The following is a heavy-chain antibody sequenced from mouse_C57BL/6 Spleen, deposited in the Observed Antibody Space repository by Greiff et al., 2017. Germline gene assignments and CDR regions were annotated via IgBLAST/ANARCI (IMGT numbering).Heavy chain of an antibody. J-gene: IGHJ2*01. CDR1: GYTFTSYW. Sequence: QVQLQQPGAELVKPGASVKLSCKASGYTFTSYWMHWVKQRPGQGLEWIGMIHPNSGSTNYNAKFKSKATLTVDNSSSTAYMQLSSLTSEDSAVYYCARSLVTTVFDYGGQGTTLTVSS. CDR3: ARSLVTTVFDY. CDR2: IHPNSGST. D-gene: IGHD2-2*01. V-gene: IGHV1-64*01.